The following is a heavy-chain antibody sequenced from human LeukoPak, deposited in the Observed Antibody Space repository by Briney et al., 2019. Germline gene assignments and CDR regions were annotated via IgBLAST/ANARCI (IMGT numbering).Heavy chain of an antibody. V-gene: IGHV4-30-4*01. CDR1: GGSISSGDYY. Sequence: SETLSLTCTVSGGSISSGDYYWSWIRQPPGKGLEWIGYVYYSGSTYYNPSLKSRVTISVDTSKNQFSLKLRSVTAADTAVYYCARQGGSYYDILTGYPQAYGMDVWGQGTTVTVSS. CDR2: VYYSGST. CDR3: ARQGGSYYDILTGYPQAYGMDV. J-gene: IGHJ6*02. D-gene: IGHD3-9*01.